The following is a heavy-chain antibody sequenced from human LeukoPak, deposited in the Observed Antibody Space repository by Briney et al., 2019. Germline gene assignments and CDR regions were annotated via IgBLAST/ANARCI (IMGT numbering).Heavy chain of an antibody. Sequence: PGGSLRLSCAASGFTFSSYSMNWVRQAPGKGLEWVSYINSSSSTIYYADSVKGRFTISGDNAKNSLYLQMNSLRAEDTAVYYCAGEAAAGIYYYYYYMDVWGKGTTVTVSS. V-gene: IGHV3-48*04. CDR1: GFTFSSYS. CDR3: AGEAAAGIYYYYYYMDV. CDR2: INSSSSTI. D-gene: IGHD6-13*01. J-gene: IGHJ6*03.